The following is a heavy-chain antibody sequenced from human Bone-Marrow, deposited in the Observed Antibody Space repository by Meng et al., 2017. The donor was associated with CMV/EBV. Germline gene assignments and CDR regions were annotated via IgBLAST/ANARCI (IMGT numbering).Heavy chain of an antibody. D-gene: IGHD3-9*01. Sequence: GGSLRLSCAASGFTFSSYEMNWVRQAPGKGLEWVSYISSSGSTIYYADSVKGRFTISRDNAKNSLYLQMNSLRAEDTAVYYCARDPVSGYFDWLVGLGNYYYGMDVWGQGTTVTVSS. J-gene: IGHJ6*02. CDR3: ARDPVSGYFDWLVGLGNYYYGMDV. CDR1: GFTFSSYE. V-gene: IGHV3-48*03. CDR2: ISSSGSTI.